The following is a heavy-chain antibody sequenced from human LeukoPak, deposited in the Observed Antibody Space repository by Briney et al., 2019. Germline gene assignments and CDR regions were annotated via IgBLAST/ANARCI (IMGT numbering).Heavy chain of an antibody. V-gene: IGHV6-1*01. D-gene: IGHD6-19*01. CDR1: GDSVSSKNGA. CDR3: ARDFGTTGWHTFDY. CDR2: TYYRSKWYN. J-gene: IGHJ4*02. Sequence: SQTLSFTCVVSGDSVSSKNGAWNWIRQSPSRGLEWLVRTYYRSKWYNDYAESMEGRMTISQDTSKNQYSLHLNSVTPDDTAVYYCARDFGTTGWHTFDYWGQGTLVTVSS.